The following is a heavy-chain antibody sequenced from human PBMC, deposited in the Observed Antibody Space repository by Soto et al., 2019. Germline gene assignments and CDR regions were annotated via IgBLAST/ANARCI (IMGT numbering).Heavy chain of an antibody. D-gene: IGHD5-18*01. J-gene: IGHJ4*02. CDR2: ISSSSSYI. V-gene: IGHV3-21*01. Sequence: GGSLRLSCAASGFTFSSYSMNWVRQAPGKGLEWVSSISSSSSYIYYADSVKGRFTISRDNAKNSLYLQMNSLRAEDTAVYYCARGVARGYTNTFDYWGQGTLVTVSS. CDR1: GFTFSSYS. CDR3: ARGVARGYTNTFDY.